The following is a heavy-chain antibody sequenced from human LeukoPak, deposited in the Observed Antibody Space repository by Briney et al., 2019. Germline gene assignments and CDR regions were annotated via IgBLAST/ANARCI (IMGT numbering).Heavy chain of an antibody. CDR3: ARAKPGGNLFDP. Sequence: GGSLRLSCAASGFTFRTYWMHWVRQAPGKGLLWVSRINTDGSGTIYADSVKGRFTISRDNANHTLYLQMNSLRAEDTALYYCARAKPGGNLFDPWGEGTLVTVSS. CDR1: GFTFRTYW. D-gene: IGHD3-16*01. V-gene: IGHV3-74*01. CDR2: INTDGSGT. J-gene: IGHJ5*02.